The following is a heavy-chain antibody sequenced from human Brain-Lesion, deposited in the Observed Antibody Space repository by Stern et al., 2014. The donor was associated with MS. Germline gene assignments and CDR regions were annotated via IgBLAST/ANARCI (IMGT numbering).Heavy chain of an antibody. Sequence: VQLVESGPGLVKHSETLSLTCTVAGGSVSSTSYAWAWIRQPPGKGLGWTGTIFYSGNTYYSPSLTSRLTISLDTPKNHFSLQLRSVTAADTAVYYCAGEEDIRYCSGGSCTGNWFDPWGQGTLVTVSS. J-gene: IGHJ5*02. CDR3: AGEEDIRYCSGGSCTGNWFDP. D-gene: IGHD2-15*01. CDR1: GGSVSSTSYA. V-gene: IGHV4-39*02. CDR2: IFYSGNT.